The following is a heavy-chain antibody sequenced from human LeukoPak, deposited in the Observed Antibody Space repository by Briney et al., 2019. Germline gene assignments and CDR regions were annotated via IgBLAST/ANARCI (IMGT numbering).Heavy chain of an antibody. D-gene: IGHD1-26*01. Sequence: GGSLRLSCAASGFTFSKSAMTWVRQAPGMGLEWVSAICGHGDYTYYAYSVKGRFTISRDNSKNMLYLQMGSLRAEDMAVYYCARVGAYRGSYYEYWGERPLVSVS. CDR3: ARVGAYRGSYYEY. CDR1: GFTFSKSA. V-gene: IGHV3-23*01. J-gene: IGHJ4*02. CDR2: ICGHGDYT.